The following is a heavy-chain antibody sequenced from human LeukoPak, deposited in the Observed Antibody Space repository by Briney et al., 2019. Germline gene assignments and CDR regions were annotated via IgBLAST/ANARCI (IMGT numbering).Heavy chain of an antibody. CDR2: ISYDGSNK. Sequence: GGSLRLSCAASGFTFSSYAMHWVRQAPGKGLEWVAVISYDGSNKYYADSVKGRFTISRDNSKNTLYLQMNSLRAEDTAVYYCASLSVYGDLDYWGQGTLVTVSS. CDR3: ASLSVYGDLDY. V-gene: IGHV3-30-3*01. D-gene: IGHD4-17*01. CDR1: GFTFSSYA. J-gene: IGHJ4*02.